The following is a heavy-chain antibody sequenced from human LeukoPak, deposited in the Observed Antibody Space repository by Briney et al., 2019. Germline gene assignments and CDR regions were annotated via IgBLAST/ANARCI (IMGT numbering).Heavy chain of an antibody. CDR2: IYTSGNT. D-gene: IGHD2-8*01. Sequence: PSETLSLTCTVSGGSSSSYYWSWIRQPPGKGLEWIGFIYTSGNTNYNPSLKSRVTISVDTSKNQFSLKLSSVTAADTAVYYCARPLLGVFDPWGQGTLVTVSS. CDR1: GGSSSSYY. V-gene: IGHV4-4*09. CDR3: ARPLLGVFDP. J-gene: IGHJ5*02.